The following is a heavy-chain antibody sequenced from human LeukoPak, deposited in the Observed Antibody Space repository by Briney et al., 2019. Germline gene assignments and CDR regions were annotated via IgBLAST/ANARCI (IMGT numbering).Heavy chain of an antibody. CDR3: ARESWSDSGSYSPSFDY. CDR1: GGTFSSYA. D-gene: IGHD1-26*01. CDR2: IIPIFGTA. J-gene: IGHJ4*02. Sequence: SVKVSCKASGGTFSSYAISWVRQAPGQGLEWIGGIIPIFGTANYAQKFQGRVTITADESTSTAYMELSSLRSEDTAVYYCARESWSDSGSYSPSFDYWGQGTLVTVSS. V-gene: IGHV1-69*13.